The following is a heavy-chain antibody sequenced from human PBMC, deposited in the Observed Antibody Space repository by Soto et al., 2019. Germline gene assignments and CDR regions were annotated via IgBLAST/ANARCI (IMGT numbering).Heavy chain of an antibody. D-gene: IGHD1-1*01. CDR3: AAWPFSHWFDY. V-gene: IGHV3-23*01. CDR2: ISGSGGST. Sequence: GGSLRLSCAASGFTFSSYAMSWVRQAPGKGLEWVSAISGSGGSTYYADSVKGRFTISRDNAKQTLFLQLNRLTVEDTGVYYCAAWPFSHWFDYWGQGTLVTVSS. CDR1: GFTFSSYA. J-gene: IGHJ4*02.